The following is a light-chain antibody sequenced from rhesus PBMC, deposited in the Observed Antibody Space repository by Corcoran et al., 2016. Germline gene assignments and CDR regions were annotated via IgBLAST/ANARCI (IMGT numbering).Light chain of an antibody. CDR1: QSISSW. Sequence: DIQMTQSPSSLSASVGDTVTITCRASQSISSWLAWYQQKPGKTPNLLIYKASSLQSGVPSRFSGIGSGTDFTLTIIGLQSEDFATYYCQQYTSRPRTFGQGTKVEIK. V-gene: IGKV1-22*01. CDR2: KAS. CDR3: QQYTSRPRT. J-gene: IGKJ1*01.